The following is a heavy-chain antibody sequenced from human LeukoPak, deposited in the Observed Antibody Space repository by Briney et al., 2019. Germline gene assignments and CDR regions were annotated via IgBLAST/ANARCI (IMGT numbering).Heavy chain of an antibody. J-gene: IGHJ2*01. D-gene: IGHD2-21*02. V-gene: IGHV4-30-4*08. Sequence: SQTLSLTCTVSGGSISSGGYYWSWIRQPPGKGLEWIGYIYYIGNTFYNPSLKSRVTISVDTSKNQFSLKLSSVTAADTAVYYCASAYCGGDCTPYWYFDHWGCGTLVTVSS. CDR2: IYYIGNT. CDR1: GGSISSGGYY. CDR3: ASAYCGGDCTPYWYFDH.